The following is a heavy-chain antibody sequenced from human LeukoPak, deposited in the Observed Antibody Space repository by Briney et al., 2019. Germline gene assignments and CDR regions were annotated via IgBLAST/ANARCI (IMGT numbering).Heavy chain of an antibody. CDR1: VYTFTGYY. J-gene: IGHJ6*04. Sequence: ASVPVSCQASVYTFTGYYMHWVRPPPAQGLAGMGLINHTSCGTNYAQKLQGWVTMTRDTSISTAYMELSRLRSDDTDVYYCARDRITMVRGVQNYYYYYGMDVWGRGTTVTVSS. V-gene: IGHV1-2*04. D-gene: IGHD3-10*01. CDR3: ARDRITMVRGVQNYYYYYGMDV. CDR2: INHTSCGT.